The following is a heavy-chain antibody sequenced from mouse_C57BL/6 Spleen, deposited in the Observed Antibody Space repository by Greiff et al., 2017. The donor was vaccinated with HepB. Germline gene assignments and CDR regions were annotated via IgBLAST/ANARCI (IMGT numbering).Heavy chain of an antibody. CDR3: ARNWDWDGDYYFDY. Sequence: VKLMESGPGLVQPSQSLSITCTVSGFSLTSYGVHWVRQSPGKGLEWLGVIWSGGSTDYNAAFISRLSISKDNSKSQVFFKMNSLQADDTAIYYCARNWDWDGDYYFDYWGQGTTLTVSS. CDR2: IWSGGST. D-gene: IGHD4-1*01. J-gene: IGHJ2*01. CDR1: GFSLTSYG. V-gene: IGHV2-2*01.